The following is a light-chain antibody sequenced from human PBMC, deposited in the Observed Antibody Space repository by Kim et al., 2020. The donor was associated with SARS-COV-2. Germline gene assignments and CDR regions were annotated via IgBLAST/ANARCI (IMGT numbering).Light chain of an antibody. Sequence: SYELTQPPSVSVSPGQTASITCSGDKLGDKYACWYQQKPGQSPLLVIYQDNKRPSGIPERFSGSNSGNTATLTISGTQAVDEADYYCQAWDSRPWVFSGG. V-gene: IGLV3-1*01. CDR1: KLGDKY. CDR3: QAWDSRPWV. J-gene: IGLJ2*01. CDR2: QDN.